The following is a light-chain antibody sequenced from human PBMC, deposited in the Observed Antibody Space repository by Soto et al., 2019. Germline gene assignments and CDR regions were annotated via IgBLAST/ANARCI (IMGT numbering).Light chain of an antibody. J-gene: IGKJ1*01. V-gene: IGKV3-15*01. CDR2: GAS. Sequence: DIVMTQSPATLSVSPGERATLSCRASQSVSSYLAWYQQKPGQAPRLLIYGASTRATGIPARFSGSGSGTEFTLTISSLQSEDFAVYYCQQYNNWLGTFGQGTKVEIK. CDR1: QSVSSY. CDR3: QQYNNWLGT.